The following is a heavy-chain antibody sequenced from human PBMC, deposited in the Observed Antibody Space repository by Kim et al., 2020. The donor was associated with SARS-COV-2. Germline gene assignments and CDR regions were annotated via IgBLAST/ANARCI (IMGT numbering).Heavy chain of an antibody. D-gene: IGHD6-19*01. CDR1: GGSLSGYY. CDR3: ARGWQWLEARNDY. V-gene: IGHV4-34*01. J-gene: IGHJ4*02. Sequence: SETLSLTCAVYGGSLSGYYWSWIRQPPGKGLEWIGEINHSGSTNYNPSLKSRVTISVDTSKNQFSLKLSSVTAADTAVYYCARGWQWLEARNDYWGQGTLVTVSS. CDR2: INHSGST.